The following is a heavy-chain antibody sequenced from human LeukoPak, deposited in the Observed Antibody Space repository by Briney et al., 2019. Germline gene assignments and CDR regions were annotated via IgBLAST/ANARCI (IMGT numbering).Heavy chain of an antibody. Sequence: SETLSLTCAVYGGSFSGYYWSWIRQPPGKGLEWIGEINHSGSTNYNPSLKSRVTISVDTSKNYFSLNVTSVTAADTAVYFCARGDNYYYGVDVWGQGTTVTVSS. CDR1: GGSFSGYY. V-gene: IGHV4-34*01. CDR2: INHSGST. CDR3: ARGDNYYYGVDV. J-gene: IGHJ6*02.